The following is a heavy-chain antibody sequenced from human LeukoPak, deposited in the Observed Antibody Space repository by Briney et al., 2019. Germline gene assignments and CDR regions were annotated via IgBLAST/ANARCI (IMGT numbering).Heavy chain of an antibody. J-gene: IGHJ3*02. D-gene: IGHD1-26*01. CDR3: ARKAGQLLLDAFDI. Sequence: ASVKVSCKASGYTFTGYYIHWVRQAPGQGLEWMGWINPNSGGTNYAQKFQGRVTMTRDTSISTAYMELSRLRSDDTAVYYCARKAGQLLLDAFDIWGQGTMVTVSS. CDR1: GYTFTGYY. CDR2: INPNSGGT. V-gene: IGHV1-2*02.